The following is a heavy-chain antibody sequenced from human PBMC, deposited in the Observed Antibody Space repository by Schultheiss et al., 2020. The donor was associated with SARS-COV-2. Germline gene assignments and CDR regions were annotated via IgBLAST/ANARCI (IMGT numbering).Heavy chain of an antibody. J-gene: IGHJ4*02. Sequence: GGSLRLSCAASGFTFSSYAMSWVRQAPGKGLEWVSAISGSGGSTYYADSVKGRFTISRDNSKNTLYLQMNSLRAEDTAVYYCAKVLPRGITMIVVVQGGVNFDYWGQGTLVTVSS. CDR3: AKVLPRGITMIVVVQGGVNFDY. V-gene: IGHV3-23*01. D-gene: IGHD3-22*01. CDR2: ISGSGGST. CDR1: GFTFSSYA.